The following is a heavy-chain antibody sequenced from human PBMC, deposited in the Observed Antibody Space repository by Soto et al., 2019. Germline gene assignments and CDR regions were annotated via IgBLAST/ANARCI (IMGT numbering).Heavy chain of an antibody. CDR3: ARLLGRVMITFGGVIAFDY. CDR2: ISSSSSTI. Sequence: PGGSLRLSCAASGFTFSSYSMNWVRQAPGKGLEWVSYISSSSSTIYYADSVKGRFTISRDNAKNSLYLQMNSLRAEDTAVYYCARLLGRVMITFGGVIAFDYWGQGTLVTVSS. CDR1: GFTFSSYS. D-gene: IGHD3-16*02. J-gene: IGHJ4*02. V-gene: IGHV3-48*01.